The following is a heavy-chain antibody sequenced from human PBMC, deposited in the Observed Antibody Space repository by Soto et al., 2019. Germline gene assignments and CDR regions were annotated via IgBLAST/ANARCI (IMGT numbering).Heavy chain of an antibody. J-gene: IGHJ4*02. D-gene: IGHD2-2*01. Sequence: EVQLLESGGGLVQPGGSLRLSCAASGFTFSSYAMSWVRQAPGKGLEWVSAISGSGGSTYYADSVKGRFTISRDNSKNPLKPQMNSLRAEDTAVYYCAKDPPRDIVVVPAAIDSYWGQGTLVTVSS. CDR2: ISGSGGST. CDR1: GFTFSSYA. CDR3: AKDPPRDIVVVPAAIDSY. V-gene: IGHV3-23*01.